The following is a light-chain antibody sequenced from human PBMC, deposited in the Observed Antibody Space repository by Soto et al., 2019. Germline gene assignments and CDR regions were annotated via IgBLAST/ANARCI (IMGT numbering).Light chain of an antibody. CDR2: AAY. CDR1: QGSSSF. J-gene: IGKJ4*01. CDR3: QQSYRTPFT. V-gene: IGKV1-39*01. Sequence: EIEMTQSPASLSSSVGNRATISCRASQGSSSFFNWYQQKPVKAPKLLIYAAYTLQIGVQSRFRGSGSGTDFTLTISSQQPEDAATYYYQQSYRTPFTFGGGTKVEIK.